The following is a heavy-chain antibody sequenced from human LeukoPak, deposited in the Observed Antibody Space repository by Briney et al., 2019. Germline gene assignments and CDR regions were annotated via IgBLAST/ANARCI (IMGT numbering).Heavy chain of an antibody. J-gene: IGHJ3*02. CDR3: AKAGYYYDSSGGAFDI. Sequence: GGSHRLSCAASGFTFDDYAMHWVRQAPGKGLEWVSGISWNSGSIGYADSVKGRFTISRDNVKNSLYLQMNSLRAEDMALYYCAKAGYYYDSSGGAFDIWGQGTMVTVSS. CDR2: ISWNSGSI. V-gene: IGHV3-9*03. CDR1: GFTFDDYA. D-gene: IGHD3-22*01.